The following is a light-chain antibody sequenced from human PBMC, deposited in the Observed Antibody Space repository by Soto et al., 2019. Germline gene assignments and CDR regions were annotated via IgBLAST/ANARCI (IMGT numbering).Light chain of an antibody. CDR1: QSVPRSY. Sequence: EIGLTQSPGTLSLSPGERATLSFRPSQSVPRSYLAWYHQKPVQAPRLLIYGTSSRATGIPDRFSGSGYGTDFTLTINRLEAEDFAVFYCQQDGSSITVGQGTRLEIK. J-gene: IGKJ5*01. V-gene: IGKV3-20*01. CDR3: QQDGSSIT. CDR2: GTS.